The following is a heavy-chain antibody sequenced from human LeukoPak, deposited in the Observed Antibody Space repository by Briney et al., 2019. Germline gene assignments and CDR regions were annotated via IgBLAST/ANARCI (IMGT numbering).Heavy chain of an antibody. V-gene: IGHV4-59*01. CDR1: GGSISSYY. J-gene: IGHJ3*02. Sequence: SETLSLTCTVSGGSISSYYWSWIRQPPGKGLEWIGYIYYSGSTNYNPSLKSRVTISVDTSKNQFFLKLSSVTAADTAVYYCAGTNLRFLEWLPLAFDIWGQGTMVTVSS. CDR3: AGTNLRFLEWLPLAFDI. CDR2: IYYSGST. D-gene: IGHD3-3*01.